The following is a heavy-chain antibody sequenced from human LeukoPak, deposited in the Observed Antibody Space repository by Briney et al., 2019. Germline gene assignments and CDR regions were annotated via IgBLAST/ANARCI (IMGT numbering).Heavy chain of an antibody. CDR2: ISNGGYAT. Sequence: GGSLRPSCVASGYNFSPYWMSWVRQTPGKGLEWVASISNGGYATYYVDSVRGRFTISRDDAKNSLFLQMNGLGADDTAVYYCTRENYVPDSWGQGTLVTVSS. D-gene: IGHD3-10*02. J-gene: IGHJ4*02. CDR3: TRENYVPDS. CDR1: GYNFSPYW. V-gene: IGHV3-7*03.